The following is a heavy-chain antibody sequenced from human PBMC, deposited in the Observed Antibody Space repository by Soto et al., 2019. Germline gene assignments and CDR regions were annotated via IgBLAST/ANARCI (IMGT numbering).Heavy chain of an antibody. V-gene: IGHV4-34*01. CDR2: INHSGST. Sequence: SETLSLTCAVYGGPFSGYYWSWIRQPPGKGLEWIGEINHSGSTNYNPSLKSRVTISVDTSKNQFSLKLSSVTAADTAVYYCARQYYDILTGYWGHPYYMDVWGKGTTVTVSS. CDR3: ARQYYDILTGYWGHPYYMDV. CDR1: GGPFSGYY. D-gene: IGHD3-9*01. J-gene: IGHJ6*03.